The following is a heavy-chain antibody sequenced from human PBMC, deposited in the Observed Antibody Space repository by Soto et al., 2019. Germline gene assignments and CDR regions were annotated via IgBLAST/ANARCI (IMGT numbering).Heavy chain of an antibody. Sequence: GASVKVSCQASGYTFPSYAMNWVRQAPGQGLEWMGWINTNTGNPTYAQGFTGRFVFSLDTSVSTAYLQICSLKAEDTAVYYCARVGEYWSGGSCYSDAFDIWGQGTMVTVSS. J-gene: IGHJ3*02. CDR2: INTNTGNP. V-gene: IGHV7-4-1*01. CDR1: GYTFPSYA. D-gene: IGHD2-15*01. CDR3: ARVGEYWSGGSCYSDAFDI.